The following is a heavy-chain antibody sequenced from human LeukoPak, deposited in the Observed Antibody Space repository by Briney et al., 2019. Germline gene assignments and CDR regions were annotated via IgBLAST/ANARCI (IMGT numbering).Heavy chain of an antibody. CDR3: ARGLRQWLARHAFDI. V-gene: IGHV4-59*01. CDR1: GGSISSYY. Sequence: SETLSLTCTVSGGSISSYYWSWIRQPPGKGLEWIGYIYYSGGTNYNPSLKSRVTTSVDTSKNQFSLKLSSVTAADTAVYYCARGLRQWLARHAFDIWGQGTMVTVSS. CDR2: IYYSGGT. D-gene: IGHD6-19*01. J-gene: IGHJ3*02.